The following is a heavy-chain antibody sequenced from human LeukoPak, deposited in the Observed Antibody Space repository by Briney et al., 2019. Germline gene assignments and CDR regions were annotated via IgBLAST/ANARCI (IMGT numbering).Heavy chain of an antibody. CDR2: ISSSGRTI. J-gene: IGHJ4*02. Sequence: GGSLRLSCAASGFTFNTYAMNWVRQAPGKGLEWVSYISSSGRTIYYADSVKGRLTISRDNAKNSLYLQMNSLRAEDTAVYYCARLKYSNYVDYWGQGTLVTVSS. CDR1: GFTFNTYA. D-gene: IGHD4-11*01. V-gene: IGHV3-48*03. CDR3: ARLKYSNYVDY.